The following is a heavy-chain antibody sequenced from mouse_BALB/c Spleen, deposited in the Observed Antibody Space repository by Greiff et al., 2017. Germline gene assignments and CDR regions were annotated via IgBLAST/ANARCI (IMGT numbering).Heavy chain of an antibody. J-gene: IGHJ2*01. CDR3: ARNDGYSYYFDY. Sequence: VQLQQSGAELVRPGTSVKVSCKASGYAFTNYLIEWVKQRPGQGLEWIGVINPGSGGTNYNEKFKGKATLTADKSSSTAYMQLSSLTSDDSAVYFCARNDGYSYYFDYWGQGTTLTVSS. D-gene: IGHD2-3*01. CDR1: GYAFTNYL. CDR2: INPGSGGT. V-gene: IGHV1-54*01.